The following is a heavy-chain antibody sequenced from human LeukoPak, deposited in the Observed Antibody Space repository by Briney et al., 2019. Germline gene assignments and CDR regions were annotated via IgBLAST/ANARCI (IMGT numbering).Heavy chain of an antibody. Sequence: SETLSLTCAVYGGSFSGYYRSWIRQPPGKGLEWIGEINHSGSTNYNPSLKSRVTISVDTSKNQFSLKLSSVTAADTAVYYCASANCSSTSCQHYYFDYWGQGTLVTVSS. J-gene: IGHJ4*02. CDR3: ASANCSSTSCQHYYFDY. CDR2: INHSGST. CDR1: GGSFSGYY. D-gene: IGHD2-2*01. V-gene: IGHV4-34*01.